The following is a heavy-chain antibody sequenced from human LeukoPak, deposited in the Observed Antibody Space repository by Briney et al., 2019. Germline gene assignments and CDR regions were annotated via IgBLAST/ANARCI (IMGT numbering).Heavy chain of an antibody. CDR1: GFTFSSYG. V-gene: IGHV3-30*02. D-gene: IGHD3-16*02. Sequence: GGSLRLSCAASGFTFSSYGMHWVCQAPGKGLEWVAFIRYDGSNKYYADSVKGRFTISRDNSKNTLYLQMNSLRAEDTDVYYCARDIPGGTYYDYVWGSYRRDDAFDIWGQGTMVTVSS. CDR2: IRYDGSNK. CDR3: ARDIPGGTYYDYVWGSYRRDDAFDI. J-gene: IGHJ3*02.